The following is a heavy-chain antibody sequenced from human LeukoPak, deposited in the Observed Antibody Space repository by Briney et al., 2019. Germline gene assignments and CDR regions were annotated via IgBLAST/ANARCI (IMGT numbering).Heavy chain of an antibody. CDR3: AKGGIEEYYFDY. J-gene: IGHJ4*02. D-gene: IGHD3-10*01. V-gene: IGHV3-9*01. CDR2: ISWNSGSI. CDR1: GFTFDDYA. Sequence: GGSLRLSCAASGFTFDDYAMHWVRQAPGKGLEWASGISWNSGSIGYADSVKGRFTISRDNAKNSLYLQMNSLRAEDTALYYCAKGGIEEYYFDYWGQGTLVTVSS.